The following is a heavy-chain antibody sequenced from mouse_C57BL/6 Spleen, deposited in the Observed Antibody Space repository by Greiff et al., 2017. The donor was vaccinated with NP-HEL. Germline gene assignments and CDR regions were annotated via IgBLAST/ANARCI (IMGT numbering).Heavy chain of an antibody. D-gene: IGHD2-1*01. CDR2: IDPSDSET. CDR1: GYTFTSYW. Sequence: QVQLQQPGAELVRPGSSAKLSCKASGYTFTSYWMHWVKQRPIQGLEWIGNIDPSDSETHYNQKFKDKATLTVDKSSSTAYMQLSSLTSEDSAVYYCARHYGNYWYFDVWGTGTTVTVSS. CDR3: ARHYGNYWYFDV. V-gene: IGHV1-52*01. J-gene: IGHJ1*03.